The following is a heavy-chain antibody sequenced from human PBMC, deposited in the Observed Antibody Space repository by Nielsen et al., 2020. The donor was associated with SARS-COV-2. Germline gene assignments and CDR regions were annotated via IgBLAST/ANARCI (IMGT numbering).Heavy chain of an antibody. Sequence: GGSLRLSCAASGFTFSSYWMHWVRQAPGKGLVWVSRINSDGSSTSHADSVKGRFTISRDNAKNTLYLQMNSLRAEDTAVYYRARTTYYYDSSGYYAYDAFDIWGQGTMVTVSS. V-gene: IGHV3-74*01. CDR2: INSDGSST. CDR1: GFTFSSYW. CDR3: ARTTYYYDSSGYYAYDAFDI. J-gene: IGHJ3*02. D-gene: IGHD3-22*01.